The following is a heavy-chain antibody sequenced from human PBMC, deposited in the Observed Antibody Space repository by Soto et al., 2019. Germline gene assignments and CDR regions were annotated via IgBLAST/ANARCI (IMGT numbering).Heavy chain of an antibody. CDR2: IYRTGST. CDR3: ATRDPGTSVDY. J-gene: IGHJ4*02. V-gene: IGHV4-4*02. Sequence: PSETLSLTCSVAGGSCTSNNWWTWVRQPPGQGLEWIGEIYRTGSTNYNPPLKCRVTISLNKSENQFSLKVTSLTAPDTAVYYCATRDPGTSVDYWGQGTLVTASS. D-gene: IGHD1-7*01. CDR1: GGSCTSNNW.